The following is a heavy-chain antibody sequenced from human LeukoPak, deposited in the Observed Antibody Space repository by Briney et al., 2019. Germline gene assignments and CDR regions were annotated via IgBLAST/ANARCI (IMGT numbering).Heavy chain of an antibody. CDR3: ARVPGGLEWSDFDY. J-gene: IGHJ4*02. D-gene: IGHD3-3*01. V-gene: IGHV3-21*01. CDR1: GFTFSSYT. CDR2: ISSINNYI. Sequence: AGGSLRLSCAASGFTFSSYTMNWIRQAPGKGLEWVSSISSINNYIYYADSVKGRFTISRDNAKNSLYLQMNSLRAEDTAVYYCARVPGGLEWSDFDYWGQGALVTVSS.